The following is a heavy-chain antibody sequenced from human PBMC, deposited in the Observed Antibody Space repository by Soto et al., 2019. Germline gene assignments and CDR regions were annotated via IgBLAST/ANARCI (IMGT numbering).Heavy chain of an antibody. CDR3: AKDPHIVVVIAMAFDI. V-gene: IGHV3-23*01. D-gene: IGHD2-21*01. CDR1: GVSFSIYA. CDR2: ISGSGGST. Sequence: GGSLKLACAASGVSFSIYAMGGALQAPGKGLEWVSAISGSGGSTYYADSVKGRFTISRDNSKNTLYLQMNSLRAEDTAVYYCAKDPHIVVVIAMAFDIWGQGTMVTVSS. J-gene: IGHJ3*02.